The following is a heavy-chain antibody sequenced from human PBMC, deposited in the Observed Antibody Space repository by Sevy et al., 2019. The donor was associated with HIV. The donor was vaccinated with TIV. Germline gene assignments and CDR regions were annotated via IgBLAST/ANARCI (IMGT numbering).Heavy chain of an antibody. J-gene: IGHJ5*02. CDR2: VYYSGNT. Sequence: SETLSLTCSVSGGSINNPDFNWIWVRQPPGRGLEWIGYVYYSGNTYYCPSLKTRASLSIDTSKNQFSLDLHSVTAADTAVYYCTRVRGPFGWSDPWGQGTLVTVSS. CDR1: GGSINNPDFN. V-gene: IGHV4-30-4*01. CDR3: TRVRGPFGWSDP. D-gene: IGHD3-10*01.